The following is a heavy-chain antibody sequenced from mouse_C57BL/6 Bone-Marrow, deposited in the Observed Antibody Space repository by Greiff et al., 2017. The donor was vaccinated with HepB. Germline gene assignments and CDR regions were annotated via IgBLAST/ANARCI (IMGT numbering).Heavy chain of an antibody. Sequence: EVMLVESGTVLARPGASVKMSCKTSGYTFTSYWMHWVKQRPGQGLEWIGAIYPGNSDTSYNQKFKGKAKLTAVTSASTAYMELSSLTNEDSAVYYCTRWRGYGSSSSLYWYFDVWGTGTTVTVSS. CDR2: IYPGNSDT. CDR1: GYTFTSYW. J-gene: IGHJ1*03. CDR3: TRWRGYGSSSSLYWYFDV. V-gene: IGHV1-5*01. D-gene: IGHD1-1*01.